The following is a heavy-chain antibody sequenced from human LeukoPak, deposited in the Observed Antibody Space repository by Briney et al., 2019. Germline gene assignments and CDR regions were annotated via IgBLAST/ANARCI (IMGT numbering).Heavy chain of an antibody. CDR1: GGTFSSYA. D-gene: IGHD3-10*01. Sequence: ASVKVSCKASGGTFSSYAISWVRQATGQGLEWMGWMNPNSGNTGYAQKFQGRVTITRNTSISTAYMELSSLRSEDTAVYYCARVGGSGSYYSTDWGQGALVTVSS. CDR2: MNPNSGNT. J-gene: IGHJ4*02. V-gene: IGHV1-8*03. CDR3: ARVGGSGSYYSTD.